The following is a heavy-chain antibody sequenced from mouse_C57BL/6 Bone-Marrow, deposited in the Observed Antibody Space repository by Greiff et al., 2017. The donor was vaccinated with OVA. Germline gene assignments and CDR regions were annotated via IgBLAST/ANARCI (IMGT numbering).Heavy chain of an antibody. CDR1: GYTFTDYN. CDR3: AREENGYFPFAY. D-gene: IGHD2-3*01. CDR2: INPNNGGT. Sequence: DVQLQESGPELVKPGASVKIPCKASGYTFTDYNMDWVKQSHGKSLEWIGDINPNNGGTIYNQKFKGKATLTVDKSSSTAYMELRSLTSEDTAVYYCAREENGYFPFAYWGQGTLVTVSA. J-gene: IGHJ3*01. V-gene: IGHV1-18*01.